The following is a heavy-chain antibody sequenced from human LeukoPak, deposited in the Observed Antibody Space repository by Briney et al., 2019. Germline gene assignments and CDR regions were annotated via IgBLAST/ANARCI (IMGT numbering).Heavy chain of an antibody. CDR3: AKGLRTGVGPYMGYHYYMDV. V-gene: IGHV3-7*03. Sequence: PGGSLRLSCAASGFTFTSYWMSWVRQAPGKGLEWVANIKEDGSEKYYVDSVKGRFTISRDNSYNTVSLRMNSLRDEDTGVYYCAKGLRTGVGPYMGYHYYMDVWGKGATVTVSS. CDR2: IKEDGSEK. J-gene: IGHJ6*03. CDR1: GFTFTSYW. D-gene: IGHD3-16*01.